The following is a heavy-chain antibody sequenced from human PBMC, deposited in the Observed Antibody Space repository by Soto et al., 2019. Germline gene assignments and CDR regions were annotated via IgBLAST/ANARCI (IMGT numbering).Heavy chain of an antibody. CDR1: GFTFSLYS. V-gene: IGHV3-48*02. CDR2: ISRSSTGI. CDR3: ARAVTWGLDV. J-gene: IGHJ6*02. Sequence: EVQLVESGGGLVQPGGSLRLSCAASGFTFSLYSMSWVRQAPGKGLDGVSYISRSSTGIHYADSVKGRFTISRDDATNSMHLQMNSLRDGDTAVYYCARAVTWGLDVWGQGTTVSISS. D-gene: IGHD3-10*01.